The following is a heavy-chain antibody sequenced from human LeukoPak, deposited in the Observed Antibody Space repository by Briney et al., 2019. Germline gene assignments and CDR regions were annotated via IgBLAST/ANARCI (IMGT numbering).Heavy chain of an antibody. D-gene: IGHD3-10*01. CDR1: GGSISSYY. CDR3: ARGAPAMVRGVPRYYFDY. Sequence: SETLSLTCTVSGGSISSYYWSWIRQPPGKGLEWIWYIYYSGSTNYNPSLKSRVTISVDTSKNQFSLKLSSVTAADTAVYYCARGAPAMVRGVPRYYFDYWGQGTLVTVCS. J-gene: IGHJ4*02. V-gene: IGHV4-59*01. CDR2: IYYSGST.